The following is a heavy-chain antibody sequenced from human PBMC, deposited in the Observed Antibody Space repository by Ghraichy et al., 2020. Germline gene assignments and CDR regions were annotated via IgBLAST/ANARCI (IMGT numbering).Heavy chain of an antibody. CDR1: GGSISSYY. V-gene: IGHV4-59*01. Sequence: SETLSLTCTVPGGSISSYYWSWIRQPPGKGLEWIGYIYYSGSTNYNPSLKSRVTISVDTSKNQFSLKLSSVTAADTAVYYCARVGEGDAFDIWGQGTMVTVSS. D-gene: IGHD3-3*01. J-gene: IGHJ3*02. CDR2: IYYSGST. CDR3: ARVGEGDAFDI.